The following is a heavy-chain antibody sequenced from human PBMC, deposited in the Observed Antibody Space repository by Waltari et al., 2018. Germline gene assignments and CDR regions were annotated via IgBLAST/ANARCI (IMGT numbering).Heavy chain of an antibody. V-gene: IGHV1-69*09. CDR1: GYTFTSYD. J-gene: IGHJ3*02. Sequence: QVQLVQSGAEVKKPGASVKVSCKASGYTFTSYDINWVRQATGQGLEWMGRIIPILGIANYAQKFQGRVTITADKSTSTAYMELSSLRSEDTAVYYCARGEGPGAFDIWGQGTMVTVSS. D-gene: IGHD1-26*01. CDR3: ARGEGPGAFDI. CDR2: IIPILGIA.